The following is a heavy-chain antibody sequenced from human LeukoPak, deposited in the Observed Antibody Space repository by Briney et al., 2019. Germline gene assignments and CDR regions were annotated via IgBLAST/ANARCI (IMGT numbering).Heavy chain of an antibody. CDR1: GGSISSISYY. D-gene: IGHD3-10*01. Sequence: SETLSLTCTVSGGSISSISYYWGWIRQPPGKGLEWIGEINHSGSTNYNPSLKSRVTISVDTSKNQFSLKLSSVTAADTAVYYCASNSFDYYGSGSYSVDYWGQGTLVTVSS. CDR3: ASNSFDYYGSGSYSVDY. CDR2: INHSGST. V-gene: IGHV4-39*07. J-gene: IGHJ4*02.